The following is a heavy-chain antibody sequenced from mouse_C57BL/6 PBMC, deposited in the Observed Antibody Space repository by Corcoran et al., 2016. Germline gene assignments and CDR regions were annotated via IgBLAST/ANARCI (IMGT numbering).Heavy chain of an antibody. V-gene: IGHV3-6*01. D-gene: IGHD3-2*02. Sequence: DVQLQESGPGLVKPSQSLSLTCSVTGYSITSGYYWNWIRQFPGNKLEWMGYISYDGSNNYNPSLKNRISITRDTSKNQFFLKLNSVTTEDTATYYCAREAAQAEFAYWGQGTLVTVSA. CDR1: GYSITSGYY. CDR2: ISYDGSN. CDR3: AREAAQAEFAY. J-gene: IGHJ3*01.